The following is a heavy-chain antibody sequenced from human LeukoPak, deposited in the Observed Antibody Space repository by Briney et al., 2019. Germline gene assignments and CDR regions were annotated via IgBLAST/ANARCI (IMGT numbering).Heavy chain of an antibody. J-gene: IGHJ4*02. V-gene: IGHV3-30*04. Sequence: GGSLRLSCAASGFTFSSYAMHWVRQAPGKGLEWVAVISYDGSNKYYADSVKGRFTISRDNSKNTLYLQMNSLRAEDTAVYYCAKGDNWELSGYYYGYAHWGQGTLVTVSS. D-gene: IGHD3-22*01. CDR1: GFTFSSYA. CDR3: AKGDNWELSGYYYGYAH. CDR2: ISYDGSNK.